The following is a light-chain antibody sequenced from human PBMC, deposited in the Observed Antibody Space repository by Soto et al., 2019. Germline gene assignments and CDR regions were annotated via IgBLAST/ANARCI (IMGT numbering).Light chain of an antibody. CDR1: STDVGEYNY. CDR2: DVS. Sequence: QSALTQPPSASGSPGQSVTIPCAGTSTDVGEYNYVSWYQQHPGKVPKLIIFDVSARPSGVPDRFSGSKSANTASLTISGLQAEDEADYYCCSYAGTYTPLFGGGTKVTVL. J-gene: IGLJ2*01. CDR3: CSYAGTYTPL. V-gene: IGLV2-11*01.